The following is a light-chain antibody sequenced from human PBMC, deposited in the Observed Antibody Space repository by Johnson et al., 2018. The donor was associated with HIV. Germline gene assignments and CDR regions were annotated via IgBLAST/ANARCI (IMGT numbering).Light chain of an antibody. CDR2: ENN. Sequence: QSVLTQPPSVSAAPGQKVTISCSGSSSNIGNNYVSWYQQLPGTAPKLLIYENNKRPSWIPDRFSGSKSGTSATLGITGLQTGDEADYYCGTWDSSLSAGVFGTGTKVTV. CDR3: GTWDSSLSAGV. CDR1: SSNIGNNY. V-gene: IGLV1-51*02. J-gene: IGLJ1*01.